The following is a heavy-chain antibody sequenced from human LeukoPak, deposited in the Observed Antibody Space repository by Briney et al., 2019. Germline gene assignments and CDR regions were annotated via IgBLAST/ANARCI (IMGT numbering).Heavy chain of an antibody. J-gene: IGHJ4*02. CDR3: ARGGQQLPYYFDY. CDR2: INHSGST. CDR1: GGSFSGYY. D-gene: IGHD6-13*01. Sequence: SETLTLTCAVYGGSFSGYYWSWIRQPPGKGLEWIGEINHSGSTNYNPSLKSRVTISVDTSKNQFSLKLSSVTAADTAAYYCARGGQQLPYYFDYWGQGTLVTVSS. V-gene: IGHV4-34*01.